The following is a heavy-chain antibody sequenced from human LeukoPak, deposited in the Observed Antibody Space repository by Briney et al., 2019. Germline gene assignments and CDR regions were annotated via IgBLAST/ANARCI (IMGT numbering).Heavy chain of an antibody. D-gene: IGHD6-19*01. Sequence: ASVKVSCKASGGTFSSYAISWVRQAPGQGLEWMGWISAYNGNTNYAQKLQGRVTMTTDTSTSTAYMELRSLRSDDTAVYYCARDRYSSGWYYYGMDVWGQGTTVTVSS. J-gene: IGHJ6*02. CDR1: GGTFSSYA. CDR3: ARDRYSSGWYYYGMDV. CDR2: ISAYNGNT. V-gene: IGHV1-18*01.